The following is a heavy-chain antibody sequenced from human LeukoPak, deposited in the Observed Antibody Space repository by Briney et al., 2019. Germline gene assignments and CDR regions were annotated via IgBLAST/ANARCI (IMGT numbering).Heavy chain of an antibody. Sequence: GASVKVSCKASGGTFSSYTISWVRQAPGQGLEWMGGIIPIFGTANYAQKFQGRVTIAADESTSTAYMELSSLTSDETAVYYCARAYDYWGQGTLVTVSS. V-gene: IGHV1-69*13. CDR2: IIPIFGTA. CDR3: ARAYDY. D-gene: IGHD2-21*01. J-gene: IGHJ4*02. CDR1: GGTFSSYT.